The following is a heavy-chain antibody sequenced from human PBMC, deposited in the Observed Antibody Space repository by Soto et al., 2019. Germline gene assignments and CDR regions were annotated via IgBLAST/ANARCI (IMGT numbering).Heavy chain of an antibody. J-gene: IGHJ5*02. Sequence: QVHLVQSGAEVKKPGSSVKVSCKASGGAFGSYSISWVRQSPGQGLEWMGGIIPFFGTKYYAQKFRGRVTITAGESTSTVYMELNGHSSDNTAIYYCANYSGNSWLGPWGQGTLVTVSS. V-gene: IGHV1-69*01. CDR3: ANYSGNSWLGP. D-gene: IGHD6-19*01. CDR2: IIPFFGTK. CDR1: GGAFGSYS.